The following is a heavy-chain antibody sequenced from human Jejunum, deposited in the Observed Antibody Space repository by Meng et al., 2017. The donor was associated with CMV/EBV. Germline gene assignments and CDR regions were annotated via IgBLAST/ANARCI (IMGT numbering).Heavy chain of an antibody. V-gene: IGHV3-30-3*01. D-gene: IGHD4-11*01. CDR3: ARENDYRNYFDQ. Sequence: FGFTFSNYPMHRGRQAPGKGLEWVAVISDDGSNKYHADSVMGRFTISRDNSKNTLYLQMNSLRGEDTAIYYCARENDYRNYFDQWGQGTLVTVSS. CDR2: ISDDGSNK. CDR1: GFTFSNYP. J-gene: IGHJ4*02.